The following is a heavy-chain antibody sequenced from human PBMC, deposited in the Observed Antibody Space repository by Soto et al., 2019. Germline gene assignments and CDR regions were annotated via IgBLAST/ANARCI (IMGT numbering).Heavy chain of an antibody. CDR1: GYTFTGYY. CDR3: ARGRYCSSTSCYFSPDY. V-gene: IGHV1-2*04. D-gene: IGHD2-2*01. J-gene: IGHJ4*02. CDR2: INPNSGGT. Sequence: GASVKVSCKASGYTFTGYYMHWVRQAPGQGLEWMGWINPNSGGTNYAQKFQGWVTMTRDTSISTAYMELSRLRSDDTAVYYCARGRYCSSTSCYFSPDYWGQGTLVTVSS.